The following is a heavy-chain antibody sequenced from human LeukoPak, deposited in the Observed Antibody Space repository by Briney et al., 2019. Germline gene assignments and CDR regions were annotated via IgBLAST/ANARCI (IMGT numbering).Heavy chain of an antibody. CDR2: IYYSSIT. Sequence: PSETLSLTCYVSGDSISSDYWSWIRQPPQKGLEWIGHIYYSSITYYNPSLKSRVTISIDTSKSQFSLDLSSVTAADTAVYYCARRVTERFLDWGQGTLVTVSS. J-gene: IGHJ4*02. CDR1: GDSISSDY. CDR3: ARRVTERFLD. V-gene: IGHV4-59*08. D-gene: IGHD3-3*01.